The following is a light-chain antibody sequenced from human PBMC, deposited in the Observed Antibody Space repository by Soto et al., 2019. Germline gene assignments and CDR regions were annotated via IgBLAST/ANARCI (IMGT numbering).Light chain of an antibody. J-gene: IGKJ3*01. CDR1: QSVTSN. CDR3: QHHNDWPPLT. V-gene: IGKV3-15*01. CDR2: GAS. Sequence: IVMTQSPATLSVSPGERATLSCRASQSVTSNLAWYQQKPGQAPRLLIYGASTRATGIPARFSGSGSGTEFTLTISSLQSEDFAVYYCQHHNDWPPLTFGHGTKVDIK.